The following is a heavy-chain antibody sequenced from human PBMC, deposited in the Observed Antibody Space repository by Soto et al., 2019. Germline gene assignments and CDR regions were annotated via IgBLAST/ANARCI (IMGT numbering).Heavy chain of an antibody. V-gene: IGHV4-59*08. CDR3: AGLHCIGGSCYLDP. CDR1: GDSISSYF. J-gene: IGHJ5*02. CDR2: IYYSGST. Sequence: QVQLQESGPGLVKPSETLSLTCTVSGDSISSYFWSWIRQPPGKGLEWIGYIYYSGSTDYNPSLKSRVTISVDTSKNQVSLRLSSVTSADAAVYYCAGLHCIGGSCYLDPWGQGTLVAVSS. D-gene: IGHD2-15*01.